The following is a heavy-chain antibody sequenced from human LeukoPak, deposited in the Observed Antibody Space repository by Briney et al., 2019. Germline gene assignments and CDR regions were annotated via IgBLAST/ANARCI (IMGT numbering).Heavy chain of an antibody. J-gene: IGHJ5*02. CDR1: VFTFSSYA. CDR2: ISCSCGST. Sequence: GRSLKLYCAASVFTFSSYAMSWVRQAPRKGPEWVSAISCSCGSTYYADYVKGRFKISRDNSKNTLYLQMNSLRAEDTAVYYCAKDRRSSGWYDPYNWFDPWGQGTLVTVSS. V-gene: IGHV3-23*01. CDR3: AKDRRSSGWYDPYNWFDP. D-gene: IGHD6-13*01.